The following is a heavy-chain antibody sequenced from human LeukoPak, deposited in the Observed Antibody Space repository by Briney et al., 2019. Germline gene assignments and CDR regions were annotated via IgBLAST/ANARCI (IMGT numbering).Heavy chain of an antibody. Sequence: SVKVSCKASGYTFTGYYMHWVRQAPGQGLEWMGGIIPIFGTANYAQKFQGRVTITADESTSTAYMELSSLRSEDTAVYYCARRVTMVRGVIIAPDAFDIWGQGTMVTVSS. D-gene: IGHD3-10*01. CDR2: IIPIFGTA. V-gene: IGHV1-69*13. CDR1: GYTFTGYY. CDR3: ARRVTMVRGVIIAPDAFDI. J-gene: IGHJ3*02.